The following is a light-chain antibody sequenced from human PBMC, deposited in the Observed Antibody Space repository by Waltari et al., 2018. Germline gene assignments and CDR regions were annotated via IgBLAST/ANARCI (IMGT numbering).Light chain of an antibody. V-gene: IGLV2-14*03. Sequence: QSALTQPASVSGSPGQSITISCTGTSSDVGGYNYVSWYQQYPGKAPKLMIYDVSNRPSWVSKRVSGSKSGNTAALTIYGLQAEDEADDYCSSYSSSTTPVVCGGGTKLTVL. J-gene: IGLJ2*01. CDR1: SSDVGGYNY. CDR3: SSYSSSTTPVV. CDR2: DVS.